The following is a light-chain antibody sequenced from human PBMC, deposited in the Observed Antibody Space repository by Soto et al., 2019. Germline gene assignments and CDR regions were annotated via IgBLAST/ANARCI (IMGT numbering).Light chain of an antibody. V-gene: IGLV1-51*02. CDR2: ENN. Sequence: QSVLTQPPSVSAAAGQKVTISCSGSSSNIGSDYVSWYQQLPGTAPKLLIYENNKRPSGIPDRFSGSKSGTSATLGITGLQTGDEADYYCAAWDKSLSGGVFGGGPTLTVL. CDR1: SSNIGSDY. CDR3: AAWDKSLSGGV. J-gene: IGLJ2*01.